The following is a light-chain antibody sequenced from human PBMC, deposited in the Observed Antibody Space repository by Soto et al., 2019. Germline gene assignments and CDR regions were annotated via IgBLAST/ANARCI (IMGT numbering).Light chain of an antibody. Sequence: EIVLTQSPGTLSLSPGERATLSCRASQSVSSIYLGWYQQKPGQTPRLLIYGASNRATGIPGRFSGSGSGTDFTLTISRLEPEDFAVYYCQQYGSSPYSFGQGTKLEIK. CDR3: QQYGSSPYS. V-gene: IGKV3-20*01. CDR1: QSVSSIY. J-gene: IGKJ2*03. CDR2: GAS.